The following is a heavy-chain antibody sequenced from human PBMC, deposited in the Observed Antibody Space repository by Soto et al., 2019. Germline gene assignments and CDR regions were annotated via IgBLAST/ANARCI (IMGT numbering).Heavy chain of an antibody. CDR3: ATVPPGY. CDR2: IYYSGST. V-gene: IGHV4-30-4*01. D-gene: IGHD3-10*01. Sequence: QVQLQESGPGLVKPSQTLSLTCTFSGGSISSGDYYWRWIRQPPGKGLEWIGYIYYSGSTYYNQSLKSRVTISVDTSKNQFSLKLSSVTAADTAVYYCATVPPGYWGQGTLVTVS. CDR1: GGSISSGDYY. J-gene: IGHJ4*02.